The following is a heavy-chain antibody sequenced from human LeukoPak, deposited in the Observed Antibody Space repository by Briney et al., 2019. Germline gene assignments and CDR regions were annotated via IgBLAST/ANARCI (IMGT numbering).Heavy chain of an antibody. J-gene: IGHJ6*03. CDR3: AKDTVKVTTIRRVPHYMDV. D-gene: IGHD5-12*01. V-gene: IGHV3-74*01. Sequence: PGGSLRLSCAASGFTLSSQWMHWVRQAPGKGLVWVSRINCDGSRTNYADSVKGRFTISRDSSKNTLYLQMNSLRTEDTAVYYCAKDTVKVTTIRRVPHYMDVWGKGTTVTISS. CDR1: GFTLSSQW. CDR2: INCDGSRT.